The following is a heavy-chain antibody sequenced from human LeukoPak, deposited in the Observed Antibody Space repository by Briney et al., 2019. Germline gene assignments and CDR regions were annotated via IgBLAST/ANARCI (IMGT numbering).Heavy chain of an antibody. J-gene: IGHJ4*02. V-gene: IGHV4-30-2*01. D-gene: IGHD5-12*01. CDR1: GGSISSGGYS. CDR2: IYHSGST. Sequence: SQTLSLTCAVSGGSISSGGYSWSWIRQPPGKGLEWIGYIYHSGSTYYNPSLKSRVTISVDRSKNQFSLKLSSVTAADTAVYYCARGDVEMATMGDYWGQGTLVTVSS. CDR3: ARGDVEMATMGDY.